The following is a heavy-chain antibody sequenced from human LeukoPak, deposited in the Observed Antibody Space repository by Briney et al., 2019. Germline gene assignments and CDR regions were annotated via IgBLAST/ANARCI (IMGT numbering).Heavy chain of an antibody. CDR2: IYSGGST. V-gene: IGHV3-53*01. J-gene: IGHJ4*02. CDR3: ARDASPYSSGWYVY. CDR1: GFTVSSNY. D-gene: IGHD6-19*01. Sequence: GGSLRLSCAASGFTVSSNYMSWVRQAPGKGLEWVSVIYSGGSTYYADSVKGRFTISRDNSKNTLYLQMNSLRAEDTAVYYCARDASPYSSGWYVYWGQGTLVTVSS.